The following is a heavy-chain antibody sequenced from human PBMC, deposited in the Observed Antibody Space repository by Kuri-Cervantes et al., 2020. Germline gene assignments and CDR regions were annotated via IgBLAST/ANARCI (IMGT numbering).Heavy chain of an antibody. V-gene: IGHV1-3*01. Sequence: ASVKVSCKASGYTFSDYAIHWVRQAPGQRLEWTAWINAGNGETKSSQKFQGRVTMTRNTSISTAYMELSSLRSEDTAVYYCARSPDCSGGSCYSDYYYYYYMDVWGKGTTVTVSS. CDR1: GYTFSDYA. CDR3: ARSPDCSGGSCYSDYYYYYYMDV. CDR2: INAGNGET. D-gene: IGHD2-15*01. J-gene: IGHJ6*03.